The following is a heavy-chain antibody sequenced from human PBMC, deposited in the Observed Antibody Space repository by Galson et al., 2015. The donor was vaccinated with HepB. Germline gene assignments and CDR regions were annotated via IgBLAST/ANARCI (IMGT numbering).Heavy chain of an antibody. J-gene: IGHJ4*02. CDR1: GFTFSNAW. Sequence: LRLSCAASGFTFSNAWMSWVRQAPGKGLEWVGRIKSKTDGGTTDYAAPVKGRFTISRDDSKNTLYLQMNSLKTEDTAVYYCTTGLRFISYYDFWSGYPFDYWGQGTLVTVSS. V-gene: IGHV3-15*01. CDR2: IKSKTDGGTT. D-gene: IGHD3-3*01. CDR3: TTGLRFISYYDFWSGYPFDY.